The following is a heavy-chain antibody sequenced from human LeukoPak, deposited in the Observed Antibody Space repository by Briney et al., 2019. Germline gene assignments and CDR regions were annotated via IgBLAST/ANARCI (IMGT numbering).Heavy chain of an antibody. D-gene: IGHD3-9*01. CDR3: ARDPYDVLTGRYSGSGGDY. J-gene: IGHJ4*02. V-gene: IGHV1-46*01. Sequence: ASVKVSCKASGYTFTSSYMHWVRQAPGQGLEWMGIINPSGGSTSYAQKFQGRVTMTRDTPTSTVYMELSSLRSEDTAVYYCARDPYDVLTGRYSGSGGDYWGQGALVTVSS. CDR1: GYTFTSSY. CDR2: INPSGGST.